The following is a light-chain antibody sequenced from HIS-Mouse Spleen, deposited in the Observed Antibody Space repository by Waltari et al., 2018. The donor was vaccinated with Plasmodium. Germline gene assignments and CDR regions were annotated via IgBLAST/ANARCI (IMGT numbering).Light chain of an antibody. CDR1: PSVSSY. CDR3: QQRSNWPLT. V-gene: IGKV3-11*01. CDR2: DAS. Sequence: EIVLTQSPATLSLSPGARATLACRASPSVSSYLAWYQQNPGQAPRLLIYDASNRATGIPARFSGSGSGTDFTLTISSLEPEDFAVYYCQQRSNWPLTFGGGTKVEIK. J-gene: IGKJ4*01.